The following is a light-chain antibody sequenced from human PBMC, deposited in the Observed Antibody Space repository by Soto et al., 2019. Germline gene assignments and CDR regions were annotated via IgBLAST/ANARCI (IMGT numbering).Light chain of an antibody. Sequence: QSVLTQPPSASGSPGQSVTISCTGTSSDVGGYNYVSWYQQHPGKAPKLIIYEVSERPSGVPARFSGSKSGNTASLTVSGLQAEDEADHYCSSYAASNNLYVFGTGTNVTVL. CDR2: EVS. V-gene: IGLV2-8*01. CDR1: SSDVGGYNY. CDR3: SSYAASNNLYV. J-gene: IGLJ1*01.